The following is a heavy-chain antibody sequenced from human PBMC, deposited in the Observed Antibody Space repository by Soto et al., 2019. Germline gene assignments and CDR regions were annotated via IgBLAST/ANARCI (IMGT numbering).Heavy chain of an antibody. V-gene: IGHV1-69*13. CDR1: GGTFSSYA. Sequence: SVKVSCKAAGGTFSSYAISWVRQAPGQGLEWMGGIIPIFGTANYAQKFQGRVTITADESTSTAYMELSSLRSEDTAVYYCARDREVVPAAHSYNWFDPWGQGTLVTVS. J-gene: IGHJ5*02. CDR3: ARDREVVPAAHSYNWFDP. CDR2: IIPIFGTA. D-gene: IGHD2-2*01.